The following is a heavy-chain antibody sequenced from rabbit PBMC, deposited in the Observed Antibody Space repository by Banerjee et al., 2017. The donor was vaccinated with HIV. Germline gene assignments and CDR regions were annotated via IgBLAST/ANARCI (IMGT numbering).Heavy chain of an antibody. D-gene: IGHD6-1*01. Sequence: QSLEESGGDLVKPGASLTLTCTASGFSFSSSYYMCWVRQAPGKGLEWIACIYAGSTDNTYYASWAKGRFTISKTSSTAVTLQMTSLTDADTATYFCARAGYGGYGLNLRGPGTLVTVS. V-gene: IGHV1S40*01. CDR2: IYAGSTDNT. CDR1: GFSFSSSYY. J-gene: IGHJ4*01. CDR3: ARAGYGGYGLNL.